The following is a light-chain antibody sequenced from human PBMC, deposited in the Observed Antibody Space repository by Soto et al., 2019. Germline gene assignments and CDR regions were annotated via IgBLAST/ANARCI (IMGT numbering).Light chain of an antibody. J-gene: IGKJ1*01. V-gene: IGKV1-5*03. Sequence: EIHVTQSPSTLSASVGDRVTITCRAIQSISTWLAWYQQKAGKAPSLLIFKASELESGVPSRFTGSGSGTEFTLTITSLQPDDFATYYCQQYNTYGYVWTFGQGTKVDIK. CDR3: QQYNTYGYVWT. CDR2: KAS. CDR1: QSISTW.